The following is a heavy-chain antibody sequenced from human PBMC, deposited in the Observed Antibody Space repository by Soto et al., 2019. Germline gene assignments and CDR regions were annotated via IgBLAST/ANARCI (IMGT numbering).Heavy chain of an antibody. D-gene: IGHD3-16*01. CDR1: GGSISSYY. J-gene: IGHJ6*02. Sequence: SETLSLTCTVSGGSISSYYWSWIRQAPGKGLEWIGYIFSSGTTYYNPSLKSRLTMSLDTSQNQFSLKLNSVTAADTAVYFCARVPSPFDFYYAMDVWGQGTTVAVSS. CDR3: ARVPSPFDFYYAMDV. V-gene: IGHV4-4*09. CDR2: IFSSGTT.